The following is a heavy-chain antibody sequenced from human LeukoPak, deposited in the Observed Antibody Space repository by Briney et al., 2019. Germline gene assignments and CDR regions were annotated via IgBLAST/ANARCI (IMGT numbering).Heavy chain of an antibody. V-gene: IGHV3-66*01. D-gene: IGHD3-22*01. CDR3: ARDYYDSSGYYFPTAFDI. CDR1: GFTVSSNY. Sequence: GGSLRLSCAASGFTVSSNYMSWVRQAPGKGLEWVSVIYSGGSTYYADSVKGRFTIPRDNAKNSLYLQMNSLRAEDTAVYYCARDYYDSSGYYFPTAFDIWGQGTMVTVSS. CDR2: IYSGGST. J-gene: IGHJ3*02.